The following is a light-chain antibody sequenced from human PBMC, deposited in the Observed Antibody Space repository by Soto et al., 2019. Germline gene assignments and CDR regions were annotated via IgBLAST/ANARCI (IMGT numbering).Light chain of an antibody. CDR1: QSISSW. V-gene: IGKV1-5*01. Sequence: DTQMTQSPSTLSAFVGDRVTITCRASQSISSWLAWFQQKPGKAPKLLIYDASSLESGVPSRFSGRGSGTEFTLTISSLQPDDSATYYCQQYHSYPLTFGGGTKVEIK. CDR2: DAS. CDR3: QQYHSYPLT. J-gene: IGKJ4*01.